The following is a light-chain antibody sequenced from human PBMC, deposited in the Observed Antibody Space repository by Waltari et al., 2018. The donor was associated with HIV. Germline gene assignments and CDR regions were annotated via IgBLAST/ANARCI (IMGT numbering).Light chain of an antibody. V-gene: IGKV1-9*01. CDR1: QGISNY. CDR2: SAS. J-gene: IGKJ4*01. CDR3: QQLKSYPLT. Sequence: DIQLTQSPSFLSASVGDRVSFTCRDSQGISNYFAWYQQKPGKAPKILIYSASPLIIGVPSRFSGSESGPEFTLTVISLQPEDFSTYYCQQLKSYPLTFGGVTKVAIK.